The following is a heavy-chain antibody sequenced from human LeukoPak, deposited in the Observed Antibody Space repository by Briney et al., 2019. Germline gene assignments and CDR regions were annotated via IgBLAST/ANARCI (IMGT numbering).Heavy chain of an antibody. Sequence: GRSLRLSCAAPGFNFGTHAMDWVRQAPGMGPEWVSAISTGGERTFYTDSVKGRFTISRDNSKNTLYLQMNSLRAEDTAVYYCARDGYCSSSSCPQGSAFDIWGQGAMVTVSS. V-gene: IGHV3-23*01. J-gene: IGHJ3*02. CDR1: GFNFGTHA. CDR3: ARDGYCSSSSCPQGSAFDI. D-gene: IGHD2-2*03. CDR2: ISTGGERT.